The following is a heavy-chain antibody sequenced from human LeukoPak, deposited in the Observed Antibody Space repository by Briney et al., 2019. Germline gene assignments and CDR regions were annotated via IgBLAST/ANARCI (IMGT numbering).Heavy chain of an antibody. J-gene: IGHJ5*02. V-gene: IGHV3-21*01. D-gene: IGHD3-3*01. Sequence: PGGSLRLSCAASGFTFSSYSMNWVRQAPGKGPEWVSSISSSSSYIYYADSVKGQFTISRDNAKNSLYLQMNSLRAEDTAVYYCARDYDFWSGYSYNWFDPWGQGTLVTVSS. CDR3: ARDYDFWSGYSYNWFDP. CDR1: GFTFSSYS. CDR2: ISSSSSYI.